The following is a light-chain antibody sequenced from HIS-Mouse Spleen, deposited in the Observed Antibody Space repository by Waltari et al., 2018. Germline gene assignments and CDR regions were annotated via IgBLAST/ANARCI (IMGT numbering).Light chain of an antibody. CDR1: SSDVGGYTL. J-gene: IGLJ3*02. CDR2: EGS. CDR3: CSYAGSSTLV. Sequence: QSALTQPASVSGSPGQSITISCTGTSSDVGGYTLVSWYQQHPGKAPKLMIYEGSKRPSGVSNRFSGSKSGNTASLTISGLQAEDEADYYCCSYAGSSTLVFGGGTKLTVL. V-gene: IGLV2-23*01.